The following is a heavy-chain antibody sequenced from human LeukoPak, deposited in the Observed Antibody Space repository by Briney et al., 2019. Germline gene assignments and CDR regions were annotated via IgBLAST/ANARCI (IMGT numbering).Heavy chain of an antibody. J-gene: IGHJ6*03. Sequence: GGSLRLSCAAPGFTFSDYYMSWIRQAPGKGLEWISYISSGGSTMSCADSVKGRFTISRDNAKNSLYLQMNGLRAEDTAVYYCAREQQQLVWRTYGTYDYYYYMDAWGKGTTVTVSS. CDR3: AREQQQLVWRTYGTYDYYYYMDA. CDR1: GFTFSDYY. D-gene: IGHD6-13*01. V-gene: IGHV3-11*01. CDR2: ISSGGSTM.